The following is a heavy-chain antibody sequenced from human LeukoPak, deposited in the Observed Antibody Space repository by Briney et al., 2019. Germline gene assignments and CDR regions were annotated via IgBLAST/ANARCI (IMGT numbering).Heavy chain of an antibody. CDR3: ARILTGYCSSTSCYSRGFDP. D-gene: IGHD2-2*02. J-gene: IGHJ5*02. V-gene: IGHV4-34*01. CDR2: INHSGST. Sequence: SETLSLTCAVYGGSFSGYYWSWIRQAPGKGLEWIGEINHSGSTNYNPSLKSRVTISVDTSKNQFSLKLSSVTAADTAVYYCARILTGYCSSTSCYSRGFDPWGQGTLVTVS. CDR1: GGSFSGYY.